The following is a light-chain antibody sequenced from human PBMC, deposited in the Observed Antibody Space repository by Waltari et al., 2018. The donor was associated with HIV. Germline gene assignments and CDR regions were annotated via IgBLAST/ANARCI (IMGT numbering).Light chain of an antibody. J-gene: IGLJ3*02. Sequence: QSVLTQPPSVSAAPGQKVTISCSGSSSNIGNNYVSWYQQLPGTAPKLLIYDNKKRPSGSPDRFSGSKSGTSATLSITGLQTGDGADYYCGTWDSSLSAWVFGGGTKLTVL. CDR2: DNK. CDR1: SSNIGNNY. V-gene: IGLV1-51*01. CDR3: GTWDSSLSAWV.